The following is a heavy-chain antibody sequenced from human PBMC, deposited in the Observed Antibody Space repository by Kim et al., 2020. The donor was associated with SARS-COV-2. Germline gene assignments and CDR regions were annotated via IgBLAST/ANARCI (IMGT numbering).Heavy chain of an antibody. CDR3: ARGIGAYYYYGMDV. CDR1: GFTFSSYA. Sequence: GGSLRLSCAASGFTFSSYAMHWVRQAPGKGLEWVAVISYDGSNKYYADSVKGRFTISRDNSKNTLYLQMNSLRAEDTAVYYCARGIGAYYYYGMDVWGQG. V-gene: IGHV3-30*04. D-gene: IGHD3-16*01. J-gene: IGHJ6*02. CDR2: ISYDGSNK.